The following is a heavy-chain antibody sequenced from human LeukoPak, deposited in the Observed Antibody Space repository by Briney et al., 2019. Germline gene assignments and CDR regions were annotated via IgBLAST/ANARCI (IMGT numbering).Heavy chain of an antibody. CDR2: IYYSGST. D-gene: IGHD3-10*01. V-gene: IGHV4-59*01. J-gene: IGHJ4*02. CDR1: GGSISSYY. CDR3: ARDGSGIPYYGSGSYDY. Sequence: PSETLSLTCTVSGGSISSYYWSWIRQRPGKGLEWIGNIYYSGSTNYNPSLKSRVTISVDTSKNHSSLKLSSVTGADTAVYYCARDGSGIPYYGSGSYDYWGQGTLVTVSS.